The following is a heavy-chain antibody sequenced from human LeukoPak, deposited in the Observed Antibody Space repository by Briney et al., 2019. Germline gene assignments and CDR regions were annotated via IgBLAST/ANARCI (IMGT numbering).Heavy chain of an antibody. CDR2: ISGSGGHT. Sequence: GGSLRLSCAASGFTFSSYWMTWVRQAPGKGLEWVSGISGSGGHTYNADSVEGRFIISRDNSKNTVSLQLSSLRVEDTAVYFCAKDREDSAMISGVFDLWGRGTLVTVSS. CDR1: GFTFSSYW. V-gene: IGHV3-23*01. D-gene: IGHD5-18*01. J-gene: IGHJ2*01. CDR3: AKDREDSAMISGVFDL.